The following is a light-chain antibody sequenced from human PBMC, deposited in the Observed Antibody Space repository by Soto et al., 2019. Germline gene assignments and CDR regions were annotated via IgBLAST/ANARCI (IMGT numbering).Light chain of an antibody. Sequence: QSVLTQPPSASGTPGQRVTISCSGSSSNIGSNTVNWYQHLPGTAPKVLIYSNNERASGVPDRFSGSKSGASASLAISALQSEDEADYYCAAWDDSLKGPVFGGGTQLTVL. CDR3: AAWDDSLKGPV. CDR2: SNN. V-gene: IGLV1-44*01. CDR1: SSNIGSNT. J-gene: IGLJ2*01.